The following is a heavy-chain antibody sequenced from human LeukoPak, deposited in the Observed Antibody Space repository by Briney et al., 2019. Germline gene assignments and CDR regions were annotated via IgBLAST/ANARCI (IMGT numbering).Heavy chain of an antibody. Sequence: ASVKVSCKASGYTFISYGISWVRQAPGQGLEWMGWISAYNGNTNYAQKLQGRVTMTTDTSTSTAYMELRSLRSDDTAVYYCARDGSRSDYYYFDYWGQGTLVTVSS. V-gene: IGHV1-18*01. J-gene: IGHJ4*02. D-gene: IGHD3-22*01. CDR3: ARDGSRSDYYYFDY. CDR2: ISAYNGNT. CDR1: GYTFISYG.